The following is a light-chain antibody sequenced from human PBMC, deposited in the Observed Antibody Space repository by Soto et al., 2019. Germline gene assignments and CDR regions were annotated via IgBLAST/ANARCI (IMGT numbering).Light chain of an antibody. V-gene: IGLV2-11*01. Sequence: QSALTQPRSVSGSPGQSVTISCTGTRSDVGGYNYVSWYQQQPGKAPKLIIHDVSRRPSGVPDRFSGSKSGNTASLTISGLQAEDEADYYCCSYAGSASFVFGTGNKLTVL. CDR2: DVS. CDR1: RSDVGGYNY. CDR3: CSYAGSASFV. J-gene: IGLJ1*01.